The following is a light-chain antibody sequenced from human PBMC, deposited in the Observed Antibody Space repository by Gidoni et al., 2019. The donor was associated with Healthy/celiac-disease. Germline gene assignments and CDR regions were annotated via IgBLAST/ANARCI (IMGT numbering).Light chain of an antibody. CDR1: SSDVGSYNL. Sequence: QSALTQTASVSGSPGQSITISCTGTSSDVGSYNLVSWYQQHPVKTPKLMIYEGSKRPSGVSNRFSGSKSGNTASLTISGLQAEDEADYYCCSYAGSNWVFGGGTKLTVL. CDR3: CSYAGSNWV. CDR2: EGS. J-gene: IGLJ3*02. V-gene: IGLV2-23*01.